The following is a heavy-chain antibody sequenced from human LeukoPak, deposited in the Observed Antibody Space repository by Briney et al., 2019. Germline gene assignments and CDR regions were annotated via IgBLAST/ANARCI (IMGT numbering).Heavy chain of an antibody. D-gene: IGHD2-2*01. V-gene: IGHV1-18*01. CDR2: ISAYNGNT. Sequence: ASVKVSCKASGYTFTSYGISWVRQAPGQGLEWMGWISAYNGNTNYAQKLQGRVTMTTDTSTSTAYMELRSLRSDDTAVYYCAREAGVPATGSWFDPWGQGTLVTVSS. CDR1: GYTFTSYG. CDR3: AREAGVPATGSWFDP. J-gene: IGHJ5*02.